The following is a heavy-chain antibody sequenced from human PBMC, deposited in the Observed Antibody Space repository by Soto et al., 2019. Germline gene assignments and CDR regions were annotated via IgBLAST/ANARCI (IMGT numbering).Heavy chain of an antibody. CDR2: INPNSGGT. J-gene: IGHJ6*02. Sequence: ASVNVSCKASGYTFTGYYMHWVRQAPGRGLEWMGWINPNSGGTNYAQKFQGWVTMTRDTSISTAYMELSRLRSDDTAVYYCARAQPGITMVRGVITPDSGMDVWGQGTTVTVSS. D-gene: IGHD3-10*01. CDR1: GYTFTGYY. CDR3: ARAQPGITMVRGVITPDSGMDV. V-gene: IGHV1-2*04.